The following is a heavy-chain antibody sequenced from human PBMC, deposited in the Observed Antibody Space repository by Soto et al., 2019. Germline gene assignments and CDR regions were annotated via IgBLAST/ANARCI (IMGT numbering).Heavy chain of an antibody. CDR1: GYTFTNYG. Sequence: ASVKVSCKASGYTFTNYGISCVRQAPGQGLEWMGWFSAYNGNTDYAQKVQGRVTITTDTSTTTAYMELRSLRSDDTAVYYCARAPSAPGDYLDYWGQGTLVTVSS. J-gene: IGHJ4*02. CDR3: ARAPSAPGDYLDY. V-gene: IGHV1-18*04. CDR2: FSAYNGNT.